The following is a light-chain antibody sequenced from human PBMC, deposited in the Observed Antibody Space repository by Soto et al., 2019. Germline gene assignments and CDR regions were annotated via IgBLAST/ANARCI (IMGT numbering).Light chain of an antibody. CDR3: QQYVSSPLT. V-gene: IGKV3-20*01. J-gene: IGKJ4*01. Sequence: EIVLTQSPGTLSLSPGERATLSCRARQSVSSSYFAWYQQKPGQAPRLLIYGASSRATGIPDRFRGSGSGTDFTLTISRLEPEDFAVYYCQQYVSSPLTFGGGTKVEIK. CDR1: QSVSSSY. CDR2: GAS.